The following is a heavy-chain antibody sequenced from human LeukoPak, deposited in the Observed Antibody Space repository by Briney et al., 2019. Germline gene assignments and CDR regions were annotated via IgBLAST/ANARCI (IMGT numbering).Heavy chain of an antibody. CDR3: ARTRPPYCSSTSCYGWFDP. D-gene: IGHD2-2*01. CDR1: GYTFTGYY. V-gene: IGHV1-2*06. Sequence: ASVKVSCKASGYTFTGYYMHWVRQAPGQGLEWMGRINPNSGGTNYAQKFQGRVTMTRDTSISTAYMELSCLRSEDTAVYYCARTRPPYCSSTSCYGWFDPWGQGTLVTVSS. J-gene: IGHJ5*02. CDR2: INPNSGGT.